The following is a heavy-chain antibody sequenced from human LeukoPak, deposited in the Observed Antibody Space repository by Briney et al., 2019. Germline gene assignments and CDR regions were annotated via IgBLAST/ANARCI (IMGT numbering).Heavy chain of an antibody. Sequence: SGGSLRLSCAASGFTFSSYSMNWVRQAPGKGLEWVAVISYDENNKYYADSVKGRFTISRDNSKNTLYVQMNSLRAEDTAVYYCARGGSVLGYSYGYSNEYYFDYWGQGTLVTVSS. J-gene: IGHJ4*02. V-gene: IGHV3-30*03. CDR2: ISYDENNK. CDR3: ARGGSVLGYSYGYSNEYYFDY. CDR1: GFTFSSYS. D-gene: IGHD5-18*01.